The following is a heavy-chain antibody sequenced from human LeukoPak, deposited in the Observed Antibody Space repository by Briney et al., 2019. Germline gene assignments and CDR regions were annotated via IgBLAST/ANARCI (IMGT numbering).Heavy chain of an antibody. Sequence: PPQTLSLTCTVSVDSIISGDYYWSWIRQPPGKGLEWIGYIFYRGNTYFNPSLKTRLTISVDTSKNQFSLNVSSVTAADTAFYYCARVSRFNYFDYWGQGTLVTVSS. J-gene: IGHJ4*02. CDR2: IFYRGNT. V-gene: IGHV4-30-4*01. CDR3: ARVSRFNYFDY. CDR1: VDSIISGDYY. D-gene: IGHD3-10*01.